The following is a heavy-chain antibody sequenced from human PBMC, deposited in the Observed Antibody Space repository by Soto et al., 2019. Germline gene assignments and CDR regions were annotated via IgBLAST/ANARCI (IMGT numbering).Heavy chain of an antibody. Sequence: QVQLVQSGAEVKKPGSSVKVTCKASGGTFSSYAISWVRQAPGQGLEWIAGIIPIFGTANYAQKFQGRVRITGDESTSTAYMELSSLRSEDTAVYYCARDGIAARPYYYYGMDVWGQGTTVTVSS. D-gene: IGHD6-6*01. V-gene: IGHV1-69*01. CDR3: ARDGIAARPYYYYGMDV. J-gene: IGHJ6*02. CDR1: GGTFSSYA. CDR2: IIPIFGTA.